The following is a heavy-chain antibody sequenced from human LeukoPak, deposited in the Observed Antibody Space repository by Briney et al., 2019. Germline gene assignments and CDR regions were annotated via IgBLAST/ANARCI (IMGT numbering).Heavy chain of an antibody. CDR1: GGTISNYY. D-gene: IGHD2-15*01. CDR2: MYMSGAT. J-gene: IGHJ5*02. V-gene: IGHV4-4*07. CDR3: ARDRAGYLNWFDP. Sequence: SETLSLTCTVSGGTISNYYWSWIRQPAGKGLEWIGRMYMSGATNFNPSLKSRVTMSVDKSKNQFFLKLTSVTAADTAVYYCARDRAGYLNWFDPWGQGTLVTVPS.